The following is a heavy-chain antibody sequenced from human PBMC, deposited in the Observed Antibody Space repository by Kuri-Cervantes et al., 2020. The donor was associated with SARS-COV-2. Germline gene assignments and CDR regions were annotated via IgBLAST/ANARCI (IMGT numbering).Heavy chain of an antibody. J-gene: IGHJ5*02. CDR1: GGSFSGYY. V-gene: IGHV4-34*01. D-gene: IGHD3-3*01. Sequence: SETLSLTCAVYGGSFSGYYWSWIRQTSGKGLECIGYIHHTGSTNYNPSLKSRVTISVDTSKNQFSLKLSSVTAADTAVYYCARGAGILEWLLAAVSPAGFDPWGQGTLVTVSS. CDR2: IHHTGST. CDR3: ARGAGILEWLLAAVSPAGFDP.